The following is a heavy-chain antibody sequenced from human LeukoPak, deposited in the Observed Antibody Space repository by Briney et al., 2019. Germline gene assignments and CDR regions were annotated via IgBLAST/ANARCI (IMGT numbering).Heavy chain of an antibody. J-gene: IGHJ4*02. CDR3: AKDGSAWYLDY. CDR1: GFTFSNYG. D-gene: IGHD6-19*01. V-gene: IGHV3-30*18. CDR2: IAYDGSYK. Sequence: PGGSLRLSCAASGFTFSNYGMQWVRQAPGEGLEWVALIAYDGSYKYYADSMKGRFTISRDNSKNTLDLQMNSLRAEDTAVYYCAKDGSAWYLDYWGQGTLVTVSS.